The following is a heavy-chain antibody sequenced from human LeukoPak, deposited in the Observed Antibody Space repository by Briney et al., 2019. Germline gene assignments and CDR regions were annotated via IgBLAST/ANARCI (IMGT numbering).Heavy chain of an antibody. V-gene: IGHV3-23*01. CDR1: GFTFSNYA. CDR3: AKDYYGSGS. Sequence: PGGSLRLSCAASGFTFSNYAMTWVRQAPEKGLEWVSGISGSGGSTYYADSVKGRFTISRDNSKNTLYLQMNGLRAEDTAVYYCAKDYYGSGSWGQGTLVTVSS. D-gene: IGHD3-10*01. J-gene: IGHJ4*02. CDR2: ISGSGGST.